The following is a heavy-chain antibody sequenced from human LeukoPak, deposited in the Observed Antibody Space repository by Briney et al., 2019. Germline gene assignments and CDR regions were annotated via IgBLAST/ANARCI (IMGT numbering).Heavy chain of an antibody. J-gene: IGHJ5*02. D-gene: IGHD3-3*01. CDR1: GGSISSHY. V-gene: IGHV4-59*11. Sequence: PSETLSLTCTVSGGSISSHYWSWLRQPPGKGLEWIGYIYYSGSTNYNPSLESRVTISVDTSKNQFSLKLSSVTAADTAVYYCARGTITIFGVVQNWFDPWGQGTLVTVSS. CDR3: ARGTITIFGVVQNWFDP. CDR2: IYYSGST.